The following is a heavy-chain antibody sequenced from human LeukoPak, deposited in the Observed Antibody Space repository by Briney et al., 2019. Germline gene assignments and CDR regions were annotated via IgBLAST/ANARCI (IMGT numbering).Heavy chain of an antibody. D-gene: IGHD6-13*01. J-gene: IGHJ4*02. CDR3: ARGLVSRQQLVR. CDR2: IDHSGST. CDR1: GGSFSGYY. V-gene: IGHV4-34*01. Sequence: PSETLSLTCAVYGGSFSGYYWSWIRQPPGKGLEWIGEIDHSGSTNYNPSLKSRVTISVDTSKNQFSLKLSSVTAADTAVYYCARGLVSRQQLVRWSQGTLVTVSS.